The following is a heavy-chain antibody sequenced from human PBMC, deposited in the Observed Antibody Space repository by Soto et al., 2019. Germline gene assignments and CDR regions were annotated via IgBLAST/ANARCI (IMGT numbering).Heavy chain of an antibody. Sequence: VQLLESGGGLVQPGGSLRLSCAASGFTFSSYAMRWVRQAPGKGLEWVSAISGSGDSTYYADSVKGRFTTSRDNSKNTLYLQRNSLRVEVPAVYYCARRGSGSYYDYWGQGTLVTVSS. V-gene: IGHV3-23*01. CDR2: ISGSGDST. CDR1: GFTFSSYA. CDR3: ARRGSGSYYDY. D-gene: IGHD1-26*01. J-gene: IGHJ4*02.